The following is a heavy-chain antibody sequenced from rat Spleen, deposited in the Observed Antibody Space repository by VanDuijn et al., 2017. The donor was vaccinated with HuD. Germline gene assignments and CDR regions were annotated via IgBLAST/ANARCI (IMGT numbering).Heavy chain of an antibody. D-gene: IGHD1-9*01. CDR3: TTSMGLTPYWFAY. Sequence: EVQLVESGGGLVQPGGSMKVSCAASGFSFSNHYMAWVRQAPTKGLEWVAYIGSGGGSTYYRDSVKGRFTISRDNAKSTLYLQMDSLRSEDTATYYCTTSMGLTPYWFAYWGPGTLVTVSS. CDR1: GFSFSNHY. CDR2: IGSGGGST. V-gene: IGHV5-27*01. J-gene: IGHJ3*01.